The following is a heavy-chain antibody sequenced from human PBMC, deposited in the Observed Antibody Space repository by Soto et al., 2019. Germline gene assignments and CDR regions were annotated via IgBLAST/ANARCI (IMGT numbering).Heavy chain of an antibody. CDR3: ARDPVDGYAFFDY. V-gene: IGHV4-59*01. Sequence: SETLSLTCTVSGGSISSYYWSWIRQPPGKGLEWIGYIYYSGNTNYNPSLKSRVTISVDTSKNQFSLNLSSVTAADTAVYWCARDPVDGYAFFDYWGQGALVTVSS. D-gene: IGHD5-12*01. J-gene: IGHJ4*02. CDR1: GGSISSYY. CDR2: IYYSGNT.